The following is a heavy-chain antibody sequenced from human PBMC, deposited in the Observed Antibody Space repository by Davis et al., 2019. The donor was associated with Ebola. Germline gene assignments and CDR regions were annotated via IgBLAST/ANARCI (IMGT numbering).Heavy chain of an antibody. CDR2: INSEGSST. J-gene: IGHJ4*02. Sequence: GESLKISCAASGFTFSSYWMYWVRQAPGKGLVWVSRINSEGSSTSYADSVKGRFTIYRDNARKTLHLQMNSLRAEDTAVYYCANLMVRGVINYFDYWGQGTLVTVSS. D-gene: IGHD3-10*01. CDR3: ANLMVRGVINYFDY. V-gene: IGHV3-74*01. CDR1: GFTFSSYW.